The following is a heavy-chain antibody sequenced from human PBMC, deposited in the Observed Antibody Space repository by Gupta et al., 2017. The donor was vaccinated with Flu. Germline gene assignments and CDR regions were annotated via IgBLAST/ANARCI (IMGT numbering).Heavy chain of an antibody. CDR2: ISGSGGST. CDR3: AKDPGYCSGGSCSGWYFDL. D-gene: IGHD2-15*01. Sequence: EVQLLESGGGLVQPGGSLRLSCAASGFTFSSYAMSWVRQAPGKGLEWVSAISGSGGSTYYADSVKGRFTISRDNSKNTLYLQMNSLRAEDTAVYYCAKDPGYCSGGSCSGWYFDLWGRGTLVTVSS. V-gene: IGHV3-23*01. J-gene: IGHJ2*01. CDR1: GFTFSSYA.